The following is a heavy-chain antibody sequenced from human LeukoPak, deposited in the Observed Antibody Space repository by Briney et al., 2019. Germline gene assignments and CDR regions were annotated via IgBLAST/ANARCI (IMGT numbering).Heavy chain of an antibody. CDR1: GFTFSDYY. CDR2: IYHSGTT. V-gene: IGHV4-38-2*01. D-gene: IGHD4-17*01. CDR3: ARGFRGDNFDY. J-gene: IGHJ4*02. Sequence: GSLRLSCAASGFTFSDYYMSWIRQPPGKGLEWIGTIYHSGTTFYNPSLKSRVTISLNTSRNQFSLKLTSVTAADTALYYCARGFRGDNFDYWGQGTLVTVSS.